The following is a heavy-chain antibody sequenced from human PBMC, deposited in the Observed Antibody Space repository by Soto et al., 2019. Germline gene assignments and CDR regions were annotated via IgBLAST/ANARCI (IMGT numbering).Heavy chain of an antibody. D-gene: IGHD2-2*02. CDR1: GYSFTNYW. V-gene: IGHV5-51*01. CDR3: ARQGFCSSTSCYTVDY. Sequence: GESLKISCKGSGYSFTNYWIGWVRQMPGKGLEWMGIIYPGDSNTRYSPSFQGQVTISADKSISTAYLQWSSLKASDTAVYYCARQGFCSSTSCYTVDYWGQGTRVTVSS. CDR2: IYPGDSNT. J-gene: IGHJ4*02.